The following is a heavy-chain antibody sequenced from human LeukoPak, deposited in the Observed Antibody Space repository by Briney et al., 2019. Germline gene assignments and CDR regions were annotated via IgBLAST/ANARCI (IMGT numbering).Heavy chain of an antibody. CDR3: VRDLGGRSGH. D-gene: IGHD1-26*01. CDR1: GFTFSSSA. CDR2: ISNNGGYT. J-gene: IGHJ4*02. V-gene: IGHV3-23*01. Sequence: GGSLRLSCAASGFTFSSSAMSWVRQAPGKGLEWVSAISNNGGYTYYADSVKGRFTISRDNAKNTLYLQMNSLTAEDTAVYYCVRDLGGRSGHWGQGTLVTVSS.